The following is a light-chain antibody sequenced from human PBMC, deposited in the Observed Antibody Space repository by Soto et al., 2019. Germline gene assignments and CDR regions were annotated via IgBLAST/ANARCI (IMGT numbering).Light chain of an antibody. Sequence: EFVWTQSPGTLSLSQGERPTLPGGASRTVRNNYLAWYQQKPGQAPRLLIYDASSRATGIPDRFSGGGSGTDFTLTISRLEPEDFAVYYCQQFSSYPLTFGGGTKVEIK. CDR2: DAS. J-gene: IGKJ4*01. CDR3: QQFSSYPLT. CDR1: RTVRNNY. V-gene: IGKV3-20*01.